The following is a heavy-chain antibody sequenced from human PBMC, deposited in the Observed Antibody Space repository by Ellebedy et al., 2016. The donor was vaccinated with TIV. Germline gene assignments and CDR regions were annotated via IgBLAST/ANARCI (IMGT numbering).Heavy chain of an antibody. J-gene: IGHJ4*02. V-gene: IGHV3-7*01. CDR1: GFTFSNHW. D-gene: IGHD2-8*01. CDR3: ARNGGAFDY. Sequence: GGSLRLXCAASGFTFSNHWMSWVRQAPGKGLEWVANIKQDGSDKYYVDSVKGQFTISRDNAKNSLYLQMNSLRAEDTAMYYCARNGGAFDYWGQGTLVTVSS. CDR2: IKQDGSDK.